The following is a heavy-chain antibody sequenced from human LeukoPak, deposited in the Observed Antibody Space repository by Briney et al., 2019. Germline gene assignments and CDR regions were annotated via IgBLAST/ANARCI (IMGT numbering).Heavy chain of an antibody. V-gene: IGHV3-7*01. CDR1: GFTFSTYW. CDR2: INRDGSEK. J-gene: IGHJ4*02. CDR3: AKWGPYCNSNYCPALDY. Sequence: PGGSLRLSCAASGFTFSTYWMSWVRQAPGKGLEWVANINRDGSEKYYGDSAKGRFTISRDNAENSLFLQMNSLRADDTAVYYCAKWGPYCNSNYCPALDYWGQGALVTVSS. D-gene: IGHD2/OR15-2a*01.